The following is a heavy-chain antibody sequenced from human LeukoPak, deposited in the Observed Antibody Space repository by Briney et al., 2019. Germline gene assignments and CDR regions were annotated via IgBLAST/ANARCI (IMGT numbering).Heavy chain of an antibody. V-gene: IGHV1-2*02. D-gene: IGHD2-21*02. CDR1: GYTFTSYY. CDR2: INPNSGDT. CDR3: ASIVVVTARYAFDI. J-gene: IGHJ3*02. Sequence: GASVKVSCKASGYTFTSYYMHWVRQAPGQGLEWMGWINPNSGDTNYAQKFQGRVTMTRDTSISTAYMELSRLRSDDTAVYYCASIVVVTARYAFDIWGQGTMVTVSS.